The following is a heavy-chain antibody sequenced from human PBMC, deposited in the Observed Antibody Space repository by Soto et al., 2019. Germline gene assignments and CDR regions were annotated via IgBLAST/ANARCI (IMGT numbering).Heavy chain of an antibody. CDR2: INHSGST. CDR1: GGSFSGYY. CDR3: AETRSYCSSTSCYGGWFDP. V-gene: IGHV4-34*01. J-gene: IGHJ5*02. D-gene: IGHD2-2*01. Sequence: SETLSLTCAVYGGSFSGYYWSWIRQPPGKGLEWIGEINHSGSTNYNPSLKSRVTISVDTSKNQFSLKLSSVTAADTAVYYCAETRSYCSSTSCYGGWFDPWGQGTLVTVSS.